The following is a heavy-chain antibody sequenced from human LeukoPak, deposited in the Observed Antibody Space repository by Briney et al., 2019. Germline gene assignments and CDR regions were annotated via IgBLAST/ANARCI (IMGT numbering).Heavy chain of an antibody. D-gene: IGHD3-22*01. J-gene: IGHJ4*02. V-gene: IGHV3-74*01. CDR1: GFTFSSYW. Sequence: GGSLRLSCAASGFTFSSYWMHWVRQAPGKGLVWVSRINSDGITTSYADSVKGRFTISRDNAKNSLFLQMNSLRAEDTAVYYCARYLHRIVVVPHYFDSWGQGTLVTVSS. CDR3: ARYLHRIVVVPHYFDS. CDR2: INSDGITT.